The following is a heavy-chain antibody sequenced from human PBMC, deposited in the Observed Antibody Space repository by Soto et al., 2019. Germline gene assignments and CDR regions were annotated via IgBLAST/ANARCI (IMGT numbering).Heavy chain of an antibody. CDR3: ARRYCSSTSCYHGMDV. D-gene: IGHD2-2*01. CDR1: GYTFTGYY. CDR2: INPNSGGT. J-gene: IGHJ6*02. V-gene: IGHV1-2*02. Sequence: ASVKVSCKASGYTFTGYYMHWVRQAPGQGLEWTGWINPNSGGTNYAQKFQGRVTMTRDTSISTAYMELSRLRSDDTAVYYCARRYCSSTSCYHGMDVWGQGTTVTVSS.